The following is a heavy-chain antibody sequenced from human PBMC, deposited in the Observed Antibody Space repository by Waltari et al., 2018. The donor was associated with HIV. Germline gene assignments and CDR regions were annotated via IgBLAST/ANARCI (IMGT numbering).Heavy chain of an antibody. Sequence: EVQLVESGGGLVKPGGSLRLSCAASGFTFSSSRMNWVRQAPAKGLEGVSSISSSSSYIYYADSVKGRFTISRDNAKNSLYLQMNSLRAEDTAVYYCARTYHYYYYYGMDVWGQGTTVTVSS. V-gene: IGHV3-21*01. D-gene: IGHD2-15*01. CDR3: ARTYHYYYYYGMDV. J-gene: IGHJ6*02. CDR2: ISSSSSYI. CDR1: GFTFSSSR.